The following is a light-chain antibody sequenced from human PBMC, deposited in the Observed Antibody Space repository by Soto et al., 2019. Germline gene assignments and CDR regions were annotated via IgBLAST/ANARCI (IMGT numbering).Light chain of an antibody. V-gene: IGKV1-9*01. J-gene: IGKJ1*01. Sequence: DIQLTQSPSPLSASIGDRATLTCRASHDISTFLAGYQQKPGKAPKLLIYEASTLQSGVPSRFSGSGPGTEVTLTISSLQPDDFATYYCQQYNSYSRTFGQGTKVDIK. CDR2: EAS. CDR3: QQYNSYSRT. CDR1: HDISTF.